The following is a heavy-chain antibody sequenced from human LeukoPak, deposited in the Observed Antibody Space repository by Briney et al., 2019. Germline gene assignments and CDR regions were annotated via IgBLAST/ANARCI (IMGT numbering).Heavy chain of an antibody. V-gene: IGHV4-34*01. D-gene: IGHD2-15*01. CDR3: ARVVVVAATGGWFDP. CDR2: INHSGST. Sequence: TSETLSLTCAVYGGSFSGYYWSWIRQPPGKGLEWIGEINHSGSTNYNPSLKSRVTISVDTSKNQLSLKLSSVTAADTAVYYCARVVVVAATGGWFDPWGQGTLVTVSS. J-gene: IGHJ5*02. CDR1: GGSFSGYY.